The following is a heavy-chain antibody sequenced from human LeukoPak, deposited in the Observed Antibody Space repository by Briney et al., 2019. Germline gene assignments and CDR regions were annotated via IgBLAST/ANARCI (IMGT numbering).Heavy chain of an antibody. J-gene: IGHJ5*02. D-gene: IGHD4-17*01. V-gene: IGHV4-39*01. CDR1: GGSISSSSYY. Sequence: PSETLSLTCTVSGGSISSSSYYWGWIRQPPGKGLEWIGSIYYSGSTYYNPSLKSRVTISVDTSKNQFSLRLSSVTAADTAVYYCARHTLYDYGDYVEPWFDPWGQGTLVTVSS. CDR2: IYYSGST. CDR3: ARHTLYDYGDYVEPWFDP.